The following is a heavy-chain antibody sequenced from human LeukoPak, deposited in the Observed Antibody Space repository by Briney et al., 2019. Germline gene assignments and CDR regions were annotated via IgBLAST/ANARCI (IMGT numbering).Heavy chain of an antibody. V-gene: IGHV4-59*01. Sequence: SETLSLTCTVSGGSTSSYYWSWIRQPPGKGLEWIGYIYYSGSTNYNPSLKSRVTISVDTSKNQFSLKLSSVTAADTAVYYCARRNHPYPDGGGAFDIWGQGTMVTVSS. CDR3: ARRNHPYPDGGGAFDI. J-gene: IGHJ3*02. CDR1: GGSTSSYY. CDR2: IYYSGST. D-gene: IGHD3-16*01.